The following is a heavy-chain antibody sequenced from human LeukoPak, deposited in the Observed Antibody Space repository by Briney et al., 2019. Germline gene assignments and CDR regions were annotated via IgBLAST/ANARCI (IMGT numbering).Heavy chain of an antibody. J-gene: IGHJ6*02. D-gene: IGHD2-2*01. V-gene: IGHV4-59*01. CDR3: ARDARYCSSTSCSHGMDV. CDR1: GGSISSYS. Sequence: SETLSLTCPVSGGSISSYSWSWIRQPPGKGLGWIGYIYYSGSTNYNPSLKSRATISVDTSKNQFSLKLSSVTAADTAVYYCARDARYCSSTSCSHGMDVWGQGTTVTVSS. CDR2: IYYSGST.